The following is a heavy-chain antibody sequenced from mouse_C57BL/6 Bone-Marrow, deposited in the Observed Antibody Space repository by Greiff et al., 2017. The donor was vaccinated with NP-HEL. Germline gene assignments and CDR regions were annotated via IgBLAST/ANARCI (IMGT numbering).Heavy chain of an antibody. V-gene: IGHV7-1*01. Sequence: EVKLMESGGGLVQSGRSLRLSCATSGFTFSDFYMEWVRQAPGKGLEWIAASRNKANDYTTEYSASVKGRFIVSRDTSQSILYLQMNALRAEDTAIYYCARDAFYYGSSSWYFDVWGTGTTVTVSS. CDR2: SRNKANDYTT. CDR1: GFTFSDFY. D-gene: IGHD1-1*01. J-gene: IGHJ1*03. CDR3: ARDAFYYGSSSWYFDV.